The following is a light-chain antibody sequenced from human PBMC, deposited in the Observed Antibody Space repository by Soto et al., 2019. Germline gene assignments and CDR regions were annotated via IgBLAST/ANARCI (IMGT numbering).Light chain of an antibody. CDR3: SSYTSSSTL. Sequence: QSALTQTASVSGSPGQSITISCTGTSSDVGGYNYVSWYQQHPGKAPKLMIYDVSNRPSGVSNRFSGSKAGNTASLTISGLEDEDEDDYYCSSYTSSSTLFGGGTKLTVL. CDR2: DVS. J-gene: IGLJ2*01. CDR1: SSDVGGYNY. V-gene: IGLV2-14*01.